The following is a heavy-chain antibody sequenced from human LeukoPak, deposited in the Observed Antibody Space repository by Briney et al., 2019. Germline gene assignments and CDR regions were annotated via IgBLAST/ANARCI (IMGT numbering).Heavy chain of an antibody. Sequence: SETLSLTCAVYGGSFSGYYWSWIRQPPGKGLEWIGEINHSGSTNYNPSLKSRVTISVDTSKNQFSLKLSSVTAADTAVYYCARYHHYVWGSYRRESDYYYYGMDVWGQGTTVTVSS. J-gene: IGHJ6*02. CDR3: ARYHHYVWGSYRRESDYYYYGMDV. CDR2: INHSGST. CDR1: GGSFSGYY. D-gene: IGHD3-16*02. V-gene: IGHV4-34*01.